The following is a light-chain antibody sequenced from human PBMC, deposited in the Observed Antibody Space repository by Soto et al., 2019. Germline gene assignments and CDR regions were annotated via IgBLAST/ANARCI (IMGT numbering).Light chain of an antibody. CDR3: KQYYSTPLT. Sequence: DIVMTQSPDSLAVSLGERATINCKSSQSVLYSSNNKNYLAWYQQKPGQPHKLLIYWASTRESGVHDRFSGSGSGTDFTLTISSLQAEDVAVYYCKQYYSTPLTFGGGTKVDIK. J-gene: IGKJ4*01. V-gene: IGKV4-1*01. CDR2: WAS. CDR1: QSVLYSSNNKNY.